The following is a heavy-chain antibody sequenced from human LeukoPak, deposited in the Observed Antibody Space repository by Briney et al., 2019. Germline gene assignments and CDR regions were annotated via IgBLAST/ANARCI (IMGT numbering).Heavy chain of an antibody. CDR2: TSYSGKT. CDR3: AKSNGYGLVDI. J-gene: IGHJ3*02. Sequence: SETLSLTCNVSGGSISSFYCSWIRQPPGKGLEWIGYTSYSGKTNYNPSLKSRVTMSVDTSRNQFSLKLNSVTAADTAVYYCAKSNGYGLVDIWGQGTMVTVSS. V-gene: IGHV4-59*12. D-gene: IGHD3-10*01. CDR1: GGSISSFY.